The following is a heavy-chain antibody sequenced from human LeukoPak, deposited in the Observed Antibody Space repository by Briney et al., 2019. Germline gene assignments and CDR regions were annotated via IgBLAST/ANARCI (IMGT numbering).Heavy chain of an antibody. CDR1: GGSISSYY. J-gene: IGHJ6*02. CDR2: IYYSGST. CDR3: ARGRGYYDILTGYSQTHYYYGMDV. D-gene: IGHD3-9*01. Sequence: SETLSLTCTVSGGSISSYYWSWIRQPPGKGLEWIGYIYYSGSTNYNPSLKSRVTIPVDTSKNQFSLKLSSVTAADTAVYYCARGRGYYDILTGYSQTHYYYGMDVWGQGTTVTVSS. V-gene: IGHV4-59*01.